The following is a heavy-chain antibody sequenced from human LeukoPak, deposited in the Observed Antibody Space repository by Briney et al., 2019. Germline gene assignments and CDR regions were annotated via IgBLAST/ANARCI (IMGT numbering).Heavy chain of an antibody. D-gene: IGHD2-15*01. J-gene: IGHJ6*02. V-gene: IGHV3-30*18. CDR2: ISYDGSNK. Sequence: GGSLRLSCAASGFTFSSYGMHWVRQAPGKGLEWVAVISYDGSNKYYADSVKGRFTISRDNSKNTLYLQMNSLRAEDTAVYYGAKAKYCSGGSCYSLYYYYYGMDVWGQGTTVTVSS. CDR3: AKAKYCSGGSCYSLYYYYYGMDV. CDR1: GFTFSSYG.